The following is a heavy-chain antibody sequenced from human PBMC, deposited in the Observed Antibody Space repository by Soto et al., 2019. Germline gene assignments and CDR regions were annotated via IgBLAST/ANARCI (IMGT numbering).Heavy chain of an antibody. CDR3: ARDGCSGGSCYYYYYYGMDV. CDR1: GGSVSGGSYY. Sequence: SETLSLTCTVSGGSVSGGSYYWSWIRQPPGKGLEGVGYIYYSGSTNYNPSLKSRVTISVDTSKNQFSLKLSSVTAADTAVYYCARDGCSGGSCYYYYYYGMDVWGQGTTVTVSS. D-gene: IGHD2-15*01. J-gene: IGHJ6*02. CDR2: IYYSGST. V-gene: IGHV4-61*01.